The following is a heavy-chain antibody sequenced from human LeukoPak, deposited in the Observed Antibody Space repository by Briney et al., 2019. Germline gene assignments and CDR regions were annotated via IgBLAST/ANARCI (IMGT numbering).Heavy chain of an antibody. V-gene: IGHV1-8*02. CDR3: ARDYDDILTGHDAFDI. D-gene: IGHD3-9*01. Sequence: ASVKVSCKASGYTFTSYDINWVRQATGQGLEWMGWMNPNSGNTGYAQKFQGRVTMTRNTSISTAYMELSSLRSEDTAVYYCARDYDDILTGHDAFDIWGRGTMVTVS. J-gene: IGHJ3*02. CDR2: MNPNSGNT. CDR1: GYTFTSYD.